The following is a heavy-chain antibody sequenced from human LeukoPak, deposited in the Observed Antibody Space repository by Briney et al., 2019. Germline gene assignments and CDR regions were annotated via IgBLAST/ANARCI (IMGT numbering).Heavy chain of an antibody. V-gene: IGHV1-69*05. CDR3: ARVGVVWELPDY. CDR1: GGTFSSYA. D-gene: IGHD1-26*01. J-gene: IGHJ4*02. Sequence: SVKVSCKASGGTFSSYAISWVRHAPGQGLEWMGRIIPIFGTANYAQKFPRRVTISTDASASTANVELSCVGSEDTAVYYCARVGVVWELPDYWGQGTLVTVSS. CDR2: IIPIFGTA.